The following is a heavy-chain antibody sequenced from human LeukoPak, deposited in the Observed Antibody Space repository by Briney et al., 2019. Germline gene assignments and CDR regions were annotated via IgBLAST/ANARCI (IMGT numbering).Heavy chain of an antibody. D-gene: IGHD3-22*01. J-gene: IGHJ4*02. CDR2: INHSGST. V-gene: IGHV4-34*01. Sequence: SETLSLTCAVYGRSFSHYYWSWIRQPPGKGLEWIGEINHSGSTTYNPSLKSRVTISVDKSKNHFSLNLSSVTAADTAVYYCARVGYHYYDSTGYSNFDYWGQGTLVTVSS. CDR1: GRSFSHYY. CDR3: ARVGYHYYDSTGYSNFDY.